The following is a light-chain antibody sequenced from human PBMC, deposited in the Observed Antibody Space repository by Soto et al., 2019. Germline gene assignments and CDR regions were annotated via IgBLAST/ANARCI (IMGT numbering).Light chain of an antibody. CDR1: QSVSSK. CDR2: GVS. J-gene: IGKJ5*01. V-gene: IGKV3-15*01. Sequence: EIVMTQSPATLSVSPGERATLSCRASQSVSSKLAWFQQKPGQAPSLLIYGVSTRATGVPVRFSGSGSGTDFTLTINSLQPEDFATYYCQQAYSFPITFGQGTRLEI. CDR3: QQAYSFPIT.